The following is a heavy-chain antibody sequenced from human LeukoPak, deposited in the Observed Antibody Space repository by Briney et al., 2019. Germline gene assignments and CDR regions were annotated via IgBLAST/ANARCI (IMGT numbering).Heavy chain of an antibody. Sequence: GESLGLSCAASGFTFSSYSMNWVRQAPGKGLEWVSSINNVASHIYYAHSVKGRFTISRDNAKNSLYLQMNSLSDEDTAVYYCARDPTQYLRYGHFDYWGQGTLVTVSS. V-gene: IGHV3-21*01. CDR3: ARDPTQYLRYGHFDY. CDR2: INNVASHI. J-gene: IGHJ4*02. D-gene: IGHD5/OR15-5a*01. CDR1: GFTFSSYS.